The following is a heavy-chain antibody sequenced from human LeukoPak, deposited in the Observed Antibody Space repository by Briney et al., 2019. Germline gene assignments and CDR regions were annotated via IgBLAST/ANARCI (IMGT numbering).Heavy chain of an antibody. V-gene: IGHV1-24*01. Sequence: ASVKVSCKVSRYTVTEFSMHWVRQAPGKGLEWVGGFDPEVGKTIYAQKFQGRVTLTEDTSTDTAYMELSSLRSEDTAVYYCARGYNWNDFDYWGQGTLVTVSS. J-gene: IGHJ4*02. CDR3: ARGYNWNDFDY. D-gene: IGHD1-1*01. CDR2: FDPEVGKT. CDR1: RYTVTEFS.